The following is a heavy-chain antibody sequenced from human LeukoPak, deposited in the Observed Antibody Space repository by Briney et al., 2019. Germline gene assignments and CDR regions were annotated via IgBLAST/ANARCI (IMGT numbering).Heavy chain of an antibody. D-gene: IGHD2-15*01. CDR2: ISWNSGSI. CDR3: ARSGYCSGGSCYPFDY. V-gene: IGHV3-9*03. CDR1: GFTFDDYA. Sequence: GGSLRLSCAASGFTFDDYAMHWVRQAPGKGLEWVSGISWNSGSIGYADSWKGRFTIARDNAKNSLYLQMNSLRAEDMALYYCARSGYCSGGSCYPFDYWGQGTLVTVSS. J-gene: IGHJ4*02.